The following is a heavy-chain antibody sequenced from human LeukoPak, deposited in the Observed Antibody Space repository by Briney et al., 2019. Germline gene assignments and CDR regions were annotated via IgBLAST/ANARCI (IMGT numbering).Heavy chain of an antibody. D-gene: IGHD2-15*01. CDR3: ARDRKGYCSGGSCSHGY. CDR2: ISGSGGST. Sequence: GGSLRLPCAASGFTFSSYAMSWVRQAPGKGLEWVSAISGSGGSTYYADSVKGRFTISRDNSKNTLYLQMNSLRAEDTALYYCARDRKGYCSGGSCSHGYWGQGTLVTVSS. CDR1: GFTFSSYA. J-gene: IGHJ4*02. V-gene: IGHV3-23*01.